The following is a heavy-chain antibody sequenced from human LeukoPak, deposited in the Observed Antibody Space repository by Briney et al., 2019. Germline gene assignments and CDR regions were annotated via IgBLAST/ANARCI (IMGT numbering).Heavy chain of an antibody. V-gene: IGHV4-30-4*08. J-gene: IGHJ4*02. CDR2: VYYSGST. D-gene: IGHD3-10*01. Sequence: PSETLSLTCTVSGGSISSGGYYWSWIRQHPGKGLEWIGYVYYSGSTSYSPSLKSRVSMSVDTSKNQFSLKLRSVTAADTAVYYCASIPTLVRTFPYWGQGTLVTVSS. CDR1: GGSISSGGYY. CDR3: ASIPTLVRTFPY.